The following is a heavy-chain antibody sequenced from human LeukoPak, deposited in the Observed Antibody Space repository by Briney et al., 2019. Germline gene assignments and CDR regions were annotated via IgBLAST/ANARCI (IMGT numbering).Heavy chain of an antibody. D-gene: IGHD1-26*01. CDR3: AKGWELLHY. V-gene: IGHV3-30-3*01. CDR2: ISYDGSNK. CDR1: GFTFSSYA. J-gene: IGHJ4*02. Sequence: GGSLRLSCAASGFTFSSYAMHWVRQAPGKGLEWVAVISYDGSNKYYADSVKGRFTISRDNSKNTLYLQMNSLRAEDTAVYYCAKGWELLHYWGQGALVTVSS.